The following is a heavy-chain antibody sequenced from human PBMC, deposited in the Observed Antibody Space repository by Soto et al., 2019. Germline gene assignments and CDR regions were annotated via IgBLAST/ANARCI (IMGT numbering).Heavy chain of an antibody. V-gene: IGHV4-34*01. CDR3: ARGKVMAN. D-gene: IGHD3-16*01. Sequence: SETLSLTCAVYGGSFSGYYWSWIRQPPGKGLEWIGEINHSGSTNYNPSLKSRVTISVETSKNQFSLKLSSVTAADTAVYYCARGKVMANWGQGTLVTVSS. CDR1: GGSFSGYY. J-gene: IGHJ4*02. CDR2: INHSGST.